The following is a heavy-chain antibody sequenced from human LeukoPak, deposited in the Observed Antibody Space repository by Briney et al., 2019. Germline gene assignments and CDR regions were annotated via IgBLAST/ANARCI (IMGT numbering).Heavy chain of an antibody. Sequence: ASVKVSCKASGYTFTSYGISWVRQAPGQGLEWMGWISAYNGNTNYAQKLQGRVTMTTDTSTSTAYMELRSLRSDDTAVYYCARDSSAYYYDSSGYYLGIKSYYFDYWGQGTLLTVSS. CDR3: ARDSSAYYYDSSGYYLGIKSYYFDY. V-gene: IGHV1-18*01. D-gene: IGHD3-22*01. CDR2: ISAYNGNT. CDR1: GYTFTSYG. J-gene: IGHJ4*02.